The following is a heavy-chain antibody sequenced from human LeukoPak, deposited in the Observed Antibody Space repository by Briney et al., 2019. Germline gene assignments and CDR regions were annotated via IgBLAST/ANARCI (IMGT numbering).Heavy chain of an antibody. D-gene: IGHD3-9*01. CDR2: VYYTGAS. CDR1: GGSISSSSYY. J-gene: IGHJ4*02. Sequence: SETLSLTCTVSGGSISSSSYYWGWIRQPPGKGLEWIGSVYYTGASYYNPSLKSRVTISIDTSKNHFSLNLTSVTAADTAVYYCASRRYDILTGYGPDYWGQGTLVTVSS. CDR3: ASRRYDILTGYGPDY. V-gene: IGHV4-39*07.